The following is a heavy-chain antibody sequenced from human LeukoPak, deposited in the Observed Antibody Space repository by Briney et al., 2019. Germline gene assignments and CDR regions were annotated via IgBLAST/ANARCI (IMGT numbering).Heavy chain of an antibody. CDR2: INPNSGGT. CDR1: GYTFTGYY. CDR3: ARAQSILSSNWFDP. Sequence: GASVKVSCKASGYTFTGYYTHWVRQAPGQGLEWMGWINPNSGGTNYAQKFQGRVTMTRDTSISTAYMELSRLRSDDTAVYYCARAQSILSSNWFDPWRQGTLVTVSS. J-gene: IGHJ5*02. V-gene: IGHV1-2*02. D-gene: IGHD2-15*01.